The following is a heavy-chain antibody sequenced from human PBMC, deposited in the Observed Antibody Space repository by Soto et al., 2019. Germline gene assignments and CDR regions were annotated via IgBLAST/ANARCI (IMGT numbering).Heavy chain of an antibody. D-gene: IGHD3-3*01. CDR2: ISGSGGST. Sequence: GGSLRLSCAASGFTFSSYAMSWVRQAPGKGLEWVSAISGSGGSTYYADSMKGRFTISRDNSKNTLYLHMNSLRAEDTAVYYCARPYYDFWSPSGPWGQGTLVTVSS. CDR1: GFTFSSYA. J-gene: IGHJ5*02. V-gene: IGHV3-23*01. CDR3: ARPYYDFWSPSGP.